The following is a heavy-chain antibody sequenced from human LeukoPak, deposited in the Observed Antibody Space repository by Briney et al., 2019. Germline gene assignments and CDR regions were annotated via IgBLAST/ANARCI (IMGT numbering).Heavy chain of an antibody. J-gene: IGHJ5*02. CDR1: GFTFSSYS. CDR2: ISSRSSSI. V-gene: IGHV3-48*01. CDR3: ARTATAYCGGDCLGPFDP. Sequence: GGSLRLSCAASGFTFSSYSMNWVRQAPGKGLEWVSYISSRSSSIYYADSVKGRFTLSRDNAKNSLYLQMNSLRAEDTAVYFCARTATAYCGGDCLGPFDPWGQGTLVTVSS. D-gene: IGHD2-21*02.